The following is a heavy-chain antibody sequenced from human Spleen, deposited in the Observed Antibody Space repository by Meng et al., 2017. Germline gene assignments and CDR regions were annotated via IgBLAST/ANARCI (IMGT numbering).Heavy chain of an antibody. CDR1: GYTFTNYA. D-gene: IGHD1-1*01. V-gene: IGHV7-4-1*02. Sequence: QVQLVQSGAELKKPGASGKVSWKASGYTFTNYAIKWVRQAPGQGLEWMGWIDTNNGNPTYAQGFRGRFVFSLDTSVSTAFLQISSLKGEDTAVYYCARGFNWDIRSGGFGSWGQGTLVTVSS. J-gene: IGHJ5*01. CDR3: ARGFNWDIRSGGFGS. CDR2: IDTNNGNP.